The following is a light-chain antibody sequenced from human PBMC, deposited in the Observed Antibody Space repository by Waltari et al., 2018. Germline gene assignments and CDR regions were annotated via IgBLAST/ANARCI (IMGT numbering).Light chain of an antibody. J-gene: IGLJ1*01. CDR3: QVWDNSNDQYV. Sequence: SYVLTQAPSLSVAPGKTASITCGANNIGDKNVNWYQQRPGLAPTLVIYDDTDRPPGIPERFSASNSRNPATLTISSVEAGDEADYYCQVWDNSNDQYVFGPGTKVSVL. V-gene: IGLV3-21*04. CDR1: NIGDKN. CDR2: DDT.